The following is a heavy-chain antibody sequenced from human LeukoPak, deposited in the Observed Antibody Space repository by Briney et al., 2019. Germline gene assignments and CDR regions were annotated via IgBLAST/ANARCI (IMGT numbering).Heavy chain of an antibody. V-gene: IGHV1-2*06. CDR2: INPNSGGT. Sequence: ASVKVSCKVSGYTLTELSMHWVRQAPGQGLEWMGRINPNSGGTNYAQKFQGRVTMTRDTSISTAYMELSRLRSDDTAVYYCAREGRRANDYWGQGTLVTVSS. D-gene: IGHD1-26*01. J-gene: IGHJ4*02. CDR1: GYTLTELS. CDR3: AREGRRANDY.